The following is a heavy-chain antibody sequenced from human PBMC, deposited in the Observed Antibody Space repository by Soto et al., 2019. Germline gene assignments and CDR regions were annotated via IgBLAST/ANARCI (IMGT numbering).Heavy chain of an antibody. J-gene: IGHJ5*02. CDR1: GYTFTSYG. V-gene: IGHV1-18*01. D-gene: IGHD6-13*01. Sequence: GASVKVFCKASGYTFTSYGISWVRQAPGQGLEWMGWISAYNGNTNYAQKLQGRVTMTTDTSTSTAYMELRSLRSDDTAVYYCARERDIAAAGIWFDPWGQGTLVTVSS. CDR2: ISAYNGNT. CDR3: ARERDIAAAGIWFDP.